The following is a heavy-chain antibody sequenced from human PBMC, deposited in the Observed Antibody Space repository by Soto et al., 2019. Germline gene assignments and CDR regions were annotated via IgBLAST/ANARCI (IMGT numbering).Heavy chain of an antibody. D-gene: IGHD3-16*01. CDR2: MNPNSGNT. J-gene: IGHJ5*02. V-gene: IGHV1-8*01. Sequence: QVQLVQSGAEVKKPGASVKVSCKASGYTFTSYDINWVRQATGQGLEWMGWMNPNSGNTGYAQEFQGRVTRTRNTSISTVYMELIRLRSEDTAVYYCAREFGQPELSPWGQGTLVTVSS. CDR3: AREFGQPELSP. CDR1: GYTFTSYD.